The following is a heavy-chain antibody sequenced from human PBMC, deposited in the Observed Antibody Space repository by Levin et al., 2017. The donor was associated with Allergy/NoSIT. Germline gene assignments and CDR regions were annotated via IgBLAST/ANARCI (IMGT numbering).Heavy chain of an antibody. V-gene: IGHV3-30*18. CDR3: AKDSMDLSYYDSSGYYDY. CDR2: ISYDGSNK. CDR1: GFTFSSYG. Sequence: LSLTCAASGFTFSSYGMHWVRQAPGKGLEWVAVISYDGSNKYYADSVKGRFTISRDNSKNTLYLQMNSLRAEDTAVYYCAKDSMDLSYYDSSGYYDYWGQGTLVTVSS. J-gene: IGHJ4*02. D-gene: IGHD3-22*01.